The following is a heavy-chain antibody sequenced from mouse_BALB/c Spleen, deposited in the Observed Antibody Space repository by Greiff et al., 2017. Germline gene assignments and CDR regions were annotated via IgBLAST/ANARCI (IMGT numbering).Heavy chain of an antibody. CDR3: ARGAYGNYVRFAY. Sequence: EVQLQQSGAELVKPGASVKLSCTASGFNIKDTYMHWVKQRPEQGLEWIGRIDPANGNTKYDPKFQGKATITADTSSNTAYLQLSSLTSEDTAVYYCARGAYGNYVRFAYWGQGTLVTVSA. CDR1: GFNIKDTY. J-gene: IGHJ3*01. V-gene: IGHV14-3*02. CDR2: IDPANGNT. D-gene: IGHD2-1*01.